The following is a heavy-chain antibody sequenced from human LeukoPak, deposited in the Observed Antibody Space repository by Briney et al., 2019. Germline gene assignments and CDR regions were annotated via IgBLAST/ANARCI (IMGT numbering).Heavy chain of an antibody. D-gene: IGHD2-2*01. V-gene: IGHV4-34*01. CDR3: ARGSVVVPAAQKKRRNWFDP. Sequence: TSETLSLTCAVYGGSFSGYYWSWIRQPPGKGLEWIGEINHSGSTNYNPSLKSRVTISVDTSKNQFSLKLSSVTAADTAVYYCARGSVVVPAAQKKRRNWFDPWGQGTLVTVSS. CDR2: INHSGST. J-gene: IGHJ5*02. CDR1: GGSFSGYY.